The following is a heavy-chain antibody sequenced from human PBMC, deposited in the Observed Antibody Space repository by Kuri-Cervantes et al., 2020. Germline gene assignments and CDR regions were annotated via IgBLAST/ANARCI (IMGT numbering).Heavy chain of an antibody. CDR3: AKDNDPELLFQVDV. CDR2: IDTAGDT. V-gene: IGHV3-13*01. J-gene: IGHJ6*02. D-gene: IGHD2-21*02. Sequence: GGSLRLSCAASGFTFSGYGMHWVRPSTGRGLEWVSTIDTAGDTYYPDSVKGRFYISRENAKNSLCLQMISLRAGGTAVYYSAKDNDPELLFQVDVWGQGTMVTVSS. CDR1: GFTFSGYG.